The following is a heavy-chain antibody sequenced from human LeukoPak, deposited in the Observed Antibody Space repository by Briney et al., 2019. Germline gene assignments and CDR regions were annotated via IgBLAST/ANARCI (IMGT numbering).Heavy chain of an antibody. J-gene: IGHJ5*02. D-gene: IGHD3-22*01. CDR3: ARFSDSYYYDSSGYPLET. Sequence: SETLSLTCTVSGGSISSHYWSWIRQPPGQGLEWIGYVHSSGGANYNPSLNSRVTISVDTSKNQFSLKLSSVTAADTAVYYCARFSDSYYYDSSGYPLETWGQGTLVTVSS. V-gene: IGHV4-59*11. CDR2: VHSSGGA. CDR1: GGSISSHY.